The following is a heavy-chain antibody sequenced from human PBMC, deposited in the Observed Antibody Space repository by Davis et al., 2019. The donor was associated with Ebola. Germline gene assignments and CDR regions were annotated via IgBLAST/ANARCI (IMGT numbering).Heavy chain of an antibody. CDR3: ARRSTVVTPRVDP. J-gene: IGHJ5*02. Sequence: SETLSLTCTVSGGSMSTYSYYWGWIRQAPGKGLEWIGSVYYSGSTYYNPSLKSRVTISVDTSKNQFSLKLSSVTAADTAVYYCARRSTVVTPRVDPWGQGTLVTVSS. D-gene: IGHD4-23*01. V-gene: IGHV4-39*01. CDR1: GGSMSTYSYY. CDR2: VYYSGST.